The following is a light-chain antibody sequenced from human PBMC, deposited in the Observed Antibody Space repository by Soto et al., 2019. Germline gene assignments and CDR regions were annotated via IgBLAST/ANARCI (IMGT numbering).Light chain of an antibody. CDR1: QSISRT. CDR2: DAS. J-gene: IGKJ5*01. V-gene: IGKV3D-15*01. Sequence: EIVLTPSPDTLSVSPGESAPLSCRASQSISRTLAWYQQKSGQPPRLLIYDASTRATGFPARFSGSGSGTEFTLTISSLQSEDFAVYYCQQRQYWPPITFGQGTRLEIK. CDR3: QQRQYWPPIT.